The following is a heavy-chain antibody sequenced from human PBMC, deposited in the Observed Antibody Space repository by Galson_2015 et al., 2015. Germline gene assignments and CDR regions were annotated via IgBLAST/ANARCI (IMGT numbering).Heavy chain of an antibody. Sequence: SLRLSCAASGFTFSSYAMHWVRQTPGKGLEWVAVISYDGSNKFYADSVKGRFTISRDNSKNTLYLQMNSLRAEDTAVYYCAKSAGAFDIWGQGTMVTVSS. V-gene: IGHV3-30-3*02. CDR2: ISYDGSNK. CDR3: AKSAGAFDI. CDR1: GFTFSSYA. J-gene: IGHJ3*02.